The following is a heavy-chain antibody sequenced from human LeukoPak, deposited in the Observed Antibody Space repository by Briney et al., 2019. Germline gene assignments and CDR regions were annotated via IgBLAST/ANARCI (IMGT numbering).Heavy chain of an antibody. D-gene: IGHD3-10*01. V-gene: IGHV3-53*01. CDR3: ARGFNRGFDP. J-gene: IGHJ5*02. CDR1: GFTVNSNY. Sequence: GGSLRLSCAASGFTVNSNYWSWVRQAPGKGLGWVSVIYSGGTTYYADSVKGRFTFSRDNSKDMLHLQMNSLRAEDTAVYYCARGFNRGFDPWGQGTLVIVSS. CDR2: IYSGGTT.